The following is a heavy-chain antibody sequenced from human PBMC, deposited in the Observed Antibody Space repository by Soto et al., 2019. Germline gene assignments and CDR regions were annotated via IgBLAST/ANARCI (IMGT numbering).Heavy chain of an antibody. V-gene: IGHV3-48*01. CDR3: AREGPYYDFWSGYPYYFDY. D-gene: IGHD3-3*01. J-gene: IGHJ4*02. CDR2: ISSSSSTI. CDR1: GFTFSSYS. Sequence: EVQLVESGGGLVQPGGSLRLSCAASGFTFSSYSMNWVRQAPGKGLEWVSYISSSSSTIYYADSVKGRFTISRDNAKNSLYLPMNSLRAEDTAVYYCAREGPYYDFWSGYPYYFDYWGQGTLVTVSS.